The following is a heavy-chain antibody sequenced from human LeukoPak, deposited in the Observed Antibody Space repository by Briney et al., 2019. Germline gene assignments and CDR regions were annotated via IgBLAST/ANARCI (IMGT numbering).Heavy chain of an antibody. V-gene: IGHV4-59*01. Sequence: SETLSLTCTVSGGSISNYYWSWIRQPPGKGLEWIGYISYSGSTNYNPSLKSRVTISVDTSKNQFSLKLSSVTAADTAVYYCVRYFHSITAPIRGFDPWSQGTLVTVSS. D-gene: IGHD6-6*01. CDR2: ISYSGST. CDR3: VRYFHSITAPIRGFDP. CDR1: GGSISNYY. J-gene: IGHJ5*02.